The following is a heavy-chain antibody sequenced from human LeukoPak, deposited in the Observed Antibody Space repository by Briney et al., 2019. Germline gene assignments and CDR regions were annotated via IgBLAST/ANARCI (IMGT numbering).Heavy chain of an antibody. CDR2: INHSGST. V-gene: IGHV4-34*01. J-gene: IGHJ4*02. D-gene: IGHD4-17*01. CDR3: ARLGDYFDY. CDR1: GGSFSGYY. Sequence: PSETLSLTCAVYGGSFSGYYWSWIRQPPGKGLEWIGEINHSGSTNYNPSLKSRVTISVDTSKNQFSLKLSSVTAADTAVYYCARLGDYFDYWGQGTLVTVSS.